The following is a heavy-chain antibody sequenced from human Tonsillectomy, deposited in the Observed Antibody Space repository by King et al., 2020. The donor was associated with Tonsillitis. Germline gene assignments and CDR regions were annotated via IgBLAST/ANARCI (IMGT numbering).Heavy chain of an antibody. J-gene: IGHJ1*01. V-gene: IGHV1-18*04. Sequence: VQLVESGAEVKKPGASVKVSCKASGYTFISYGISWVRQAPGQGLEWMGWINSYNGNTKYAQKLQGRLTMTTDTSTSTAYMDLRSLRSDDTAVYYCARDSCYDWFGVDCWGQGTLVTVSS. D-gene: IGHD5-12*01. CDR1: GYTFISYG. CDR2: INSYNGNT. CDR3: ARDSCYDWFGVDC.